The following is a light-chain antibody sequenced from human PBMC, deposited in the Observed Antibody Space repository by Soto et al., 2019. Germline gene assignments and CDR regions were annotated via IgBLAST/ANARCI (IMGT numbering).Light chain of an antibody. J-gene: IGLJ1*01. CDR1: SSDVGGYDY. CDR2: VVS. V-gene: IGLV2-8*01. Sequence: QSALTQPPSASGSPGQSVAISCTGTSSDVGGYDYVSWYQQHPGKAPKLMIYVVSKRPSGVPDRFSGSKSGNTASLTVSGLQAEDEADYYCSSYAGTHIVFGTGTKVTVL. CDR3: SSYAGTHIV.